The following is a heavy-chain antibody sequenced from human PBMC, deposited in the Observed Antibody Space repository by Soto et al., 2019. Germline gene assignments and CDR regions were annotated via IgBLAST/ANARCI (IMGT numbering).Heavy chain of an antibody. V-gene: IGHV1-46*01. CDR1: GYTFTSYY. CDR2: INPSGDST. D-gene: IGHD3-10*01. J-gene: IGHJ4*02. Sequence: QVQLVQSGAEVKKPGASVKVSCKASGYTFTSYYLHWVRQAPGQGLEWLGIINPSGDSTTYAQKFQGRVTLTRDTSTSTVYMELSSLRSEDTAVYYCARAPGAFDYWGQGTLVTVPS. CDR3: ARAPGAFDY.